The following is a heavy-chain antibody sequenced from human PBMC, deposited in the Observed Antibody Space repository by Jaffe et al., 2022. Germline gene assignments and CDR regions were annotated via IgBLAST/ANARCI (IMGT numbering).Heavy chain of an antibody. CDR3: ARGRIAAAGYDAFDI. CDR2: IYYSGST. CDR1: GGSISSYY. D-gene: IGHD6-13*01. V-gene: IGHV4-59*01. J-gene: IGHJ3*02. Sequence: QVQLQESGPGLVKPSETLSLTCTVSGGSISSYYWSWIRQPPGKGLEWIGYIYYSGSTNYNPSLKSRVTISVDTSKNQFSLKLSSVTAADTAVYYCARGRIAAAGYDAFDIWGQGTMVTVSS.